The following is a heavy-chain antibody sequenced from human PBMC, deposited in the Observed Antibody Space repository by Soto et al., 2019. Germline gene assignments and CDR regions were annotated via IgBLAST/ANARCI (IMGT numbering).Heavy chain of an antibody. CDR3: TTNDYGDKRYYYYYMDV. CDR1: GGTFSSYT. D-gene: IGHD4-17*01. Sequence: ASVKVSCKASGGTFSSYTISWVRQAPGQGLEWMGRIIPILGIANYAQKFQGRVTITADKSTSTAYMELSSLRSEDTAVYYCTTNDYGDKRYYYYYMDVWGKGTTVTVSS. V-gene: IGHV1-69*02. J-gene: IGHJ6*03. CDR2: IIPILGIA.